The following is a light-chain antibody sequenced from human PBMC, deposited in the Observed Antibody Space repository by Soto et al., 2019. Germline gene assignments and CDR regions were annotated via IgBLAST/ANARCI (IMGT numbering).Light chain of an antibody. V-gene: IGKV1-5*01. CDR2: DAS. CDR3: QQYNRYSRT. J-gene: IGKJ1*01. CDR1: QSISSW. Sequence: DIQMTQSPSTLSASVGDRVTITCRASQSISSWLAWYQQKPGKAPRLLIYDASSLESGVPTRFSGSGSGTELTLTISSLQPDDVATYYCQQYNRYSRTLGQGTKVEIK.